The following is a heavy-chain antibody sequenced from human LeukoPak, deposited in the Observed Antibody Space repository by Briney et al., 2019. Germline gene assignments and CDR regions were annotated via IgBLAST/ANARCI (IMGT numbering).Heavy chain of an antibody. CDR2: ISTDGSST. D-gene: IGHD2-21*02. CDR1: GFTFSTFW. J-gene: IGHJ4*02. CDR3: ARGAGVTNYDY. Sequence: GGSLRPSCAASGFTFSTFWMHWVRQTPGKGPVWVSRISTDGSSTSYADSVKGRFTISRDNAKNTLYLEMNSLRAEDTAVYYCARGAGVTNYDYWGQGTLVTVSS. V-gene: IGHV3-74*01.